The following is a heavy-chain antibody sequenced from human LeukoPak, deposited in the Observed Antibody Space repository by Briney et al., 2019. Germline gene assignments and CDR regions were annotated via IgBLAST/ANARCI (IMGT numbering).Heavy chain of an antibody. J-gene: IGHJ4*02. CDR3: ARALTYYYDSSGYLDY. V-gene: IGHV1-18*01. Sequence: ASVKVSCKASGYTFTSYGISWVRQAPGQGLEWMGWISAYNGNTNYAQKLQGRVTMTTDTSTSTAYMELRSLRSDDTAVYYCARALTYYYDSSGYLDYWGQGTLVTVSS. CDR2: ISAYNGNT. D-gene: IGHD3-22*01. CDR1: GYTFTSYG.